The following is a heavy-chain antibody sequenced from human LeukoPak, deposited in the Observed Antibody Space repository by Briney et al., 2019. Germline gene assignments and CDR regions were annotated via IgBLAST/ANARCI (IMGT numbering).Heavy chain of an antibody. D-gene: IGHD5-12*01. CDR1: GYSFTSYW. CDR2: INPNSGGT. J-gene: IGHJ4*02. V-gene: IGHV1-2*02. Sequence: GESLKISCKGSGYSFTSYWIGWVRQMPGKGLEWMGWINPNSGGTNYAQKFQGRVTMTRDTSISTAYMELSRLRSDDTAVYYCAREPYSGTDYWGQGTLVTVSS. CDR3: AREPYSGTDY.